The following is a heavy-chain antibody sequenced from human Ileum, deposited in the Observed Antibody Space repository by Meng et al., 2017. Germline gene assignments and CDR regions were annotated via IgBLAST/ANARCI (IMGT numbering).Heavy chain of an antibody. CDR1: GFTFSDYY. CDR3: ARGHRNPNKNWFDP. V-gene: IGHV3-11*01. J-gene: IGHJ5*02. CDR2: ISSSGDSI. D-gene: IGHD1/OR15-1a*01. Sequence: GRSLRLSGAASGFTFSDYYMNGIRQAPGKGREWVSYISSSGDSIYYAVSVKGRFTVSRDNAKNPLYLQMNSLRAEDTAVYDWARGHRNPNKNWFDPWGQGTLVTVSS.